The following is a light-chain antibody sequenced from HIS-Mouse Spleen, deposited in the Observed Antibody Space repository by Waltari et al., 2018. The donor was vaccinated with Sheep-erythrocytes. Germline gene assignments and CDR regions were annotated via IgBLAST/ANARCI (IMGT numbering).Light chain of an antibody. V-gene: IGLV3-1*01. CDR1: KLGDKY. Sequence: SYELTQPPSVSVSPGQTASITCSGDKLGDKYACWYQQKPGQSPVLVIYQDSKRHSGIPGRFSGSNSGNPATVTISGTQAMDEADYYCQAWDSSTAVFGGGTKLTVL. CDR2: QDS. J-gene: IGLJ2*01. CDR3: QAWDSSTAV.